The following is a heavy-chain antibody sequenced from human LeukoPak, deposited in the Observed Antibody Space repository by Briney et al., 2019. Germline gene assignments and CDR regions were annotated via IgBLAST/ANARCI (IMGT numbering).Heavy chain of an antibody. CDR3: ARAYTGFEAFDY. Sequence: ASVKVSCKASGYTFIGSYMHWVRQAPGQGLEWMGWINPNSGGTNYAQKFQDRVTMTRDTSISTAYMEPSRLRSDDTAMYFCARAYTGFEAFDYWGQGTLVTVSS. D-gene: IGHD5-12*01. CDR2: INPNSGGT. J-gene: IGHJ4*02. V-gene: IGHV1-2*02. CDR1: GYTFIGSY.